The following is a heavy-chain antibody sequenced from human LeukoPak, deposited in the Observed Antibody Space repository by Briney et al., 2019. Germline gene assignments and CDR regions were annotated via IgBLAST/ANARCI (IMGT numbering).Heavy chain of an antibody. D-gene: IGHD6-13*01. Sequence: PSETLSLTCAVSGRSFSGYYWSWIRQPPGKGLEWIGEINHSGSTNYNPSLKSRVTISVDTSKNQFSLSLSSVTAADTAVYYCARALPRDSSSWYKGLEPRAWFDPWGKGTLVTVSS. CDR3: ARALPRDSSSWYKGLEPRAWFDP. CDR2: INHSGST. J-gene: IGHJ5*02. CDR1: GRSFSGYY. V-gene: IGHV4-34*01.